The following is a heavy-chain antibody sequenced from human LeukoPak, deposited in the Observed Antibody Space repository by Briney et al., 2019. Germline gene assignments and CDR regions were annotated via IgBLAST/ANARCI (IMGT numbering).Heavy chain of an antibody. Sequence: SETLSLTCAVYGGSFSGYYWSWIRQPPGKGLEWIGEINHSGSTNYNPSLKSQVTISVDTSKNQFSLKLSSVTAADTAVYYCARGMVRGVVANYYYYGMDVWGQGTTVTVSS. J-gene: IGHJ6*02. CDR1: GGSFSGYY. CDR2: INHSGST. CDR3: ARGMVRGVVANYYYYGMDV. D-gene: IGHD3-10*01. V-gene: IGHV4-34*01.